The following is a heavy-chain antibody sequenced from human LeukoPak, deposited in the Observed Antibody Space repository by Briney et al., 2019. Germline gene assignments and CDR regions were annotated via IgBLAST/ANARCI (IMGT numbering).Heavy chain of an antibody. CDR1: GFTFSDYY. D-gene: IGHD3-10*01. CDR3: ARDESSSGLWFDP. Sequence: GGSLRLSCAASGFTFSDYYMSWIRQAPGKGLEWVSYISSSGSTIYYADSVKGRFTISRGNAKNSLYLQMNSLRAEDTAVYYCARDESSSGLWFDPWGQGTLVTVSS. V-gene: IGHV3-11*04. J-gene: IGHJ5*02. CDR2: ISSSGSTI.